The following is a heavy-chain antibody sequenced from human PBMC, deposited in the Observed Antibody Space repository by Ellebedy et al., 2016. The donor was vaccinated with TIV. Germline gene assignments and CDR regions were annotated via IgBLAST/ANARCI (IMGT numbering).Heavy chain of an antibody. Sequence: GESLKISCTASGFTFSTYAMSWVRQAPGKGLEWVSSISGSGDNTYYADSVKGRFTISRDNSKNTLYLQMNSLRAEDTAVYYCARDNLEWLVSYYFDYWGQGTLVTVSS. CDR3: ARDNLEWLVSYYFDY. V-gene: IGHV3-23*01. CDR2: ISGSGDNT. J-gene: IGHJ4*02. D-gene: IGHD3-3*01. CDR1: GFTFSTYA.